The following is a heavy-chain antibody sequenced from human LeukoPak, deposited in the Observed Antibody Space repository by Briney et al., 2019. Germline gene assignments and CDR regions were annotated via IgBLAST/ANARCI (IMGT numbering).Heavy chain of an antibody. V-gene: IGHV1-18*01. CDR1: GYTFTSYD. J-gene: IGHJ6*03. CDR3: ARAGYCSGGSCYPYYYYYYMDV. D-gene: IGHD2-15*01. CDR2: ISGHNGDT. Sequence: GASVKVSCKASGYTFTSYDINWVRQATGQGLEWMGWISGHNGDTNYAQRLQGRVTMTTDTSTSTAYMELRSLRSDDTAVYYCARAGYCSGGSCYPYYYYYYMDVWGKGTTVTVSS.